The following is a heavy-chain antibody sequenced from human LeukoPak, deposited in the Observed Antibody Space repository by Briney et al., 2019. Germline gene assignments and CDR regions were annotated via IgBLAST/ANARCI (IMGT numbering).Heavy chain of an antibody. CDR2: ISGSGGST. CDR3: AKPHSSGWYGYNY. Sequence: GGSLRLSCAASGFTFSSYAMSWVRQAPGKGLEWVSAISGSGGSTYYADSVKGRFTISRDNSKNTLYLQMSSLRAEDTAVYYCAKPHSSGWYGYNYWGQGTLVTVSS. CDR1: GFTFSSYA. D-gene: IGHD6-19*01. V-gene: IGHV3-23*01. J-gene: IGHJ4*02.